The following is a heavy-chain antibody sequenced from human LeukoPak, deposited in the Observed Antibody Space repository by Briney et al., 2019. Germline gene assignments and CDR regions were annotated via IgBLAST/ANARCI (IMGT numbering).Heavy chain of an antibody. CDR3: ARPPSRGYSSSFEY. CDR1: GYSFPTYW. J-gene: IGHJ4*02. CDR2: IYPDESNI. V-gene: IGHV5-51*01. D-gene: IGHD2-2*03. Sequence: GESLKISCKGSGYSFPTYWIAWVRQMPRKGLEWMGIIYPDESNIRYSPSFQGQVTISADKSISTAYLQWSSLKASYTAMYYCARPPSRGYSSSFEYWGQGNLVTVSS.